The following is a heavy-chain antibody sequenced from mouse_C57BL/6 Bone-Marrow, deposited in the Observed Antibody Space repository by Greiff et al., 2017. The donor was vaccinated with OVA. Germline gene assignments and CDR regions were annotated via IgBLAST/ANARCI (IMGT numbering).Heavy chain of an antibody. CDR3: AREGTINWDYFDY. D-gene: IGHD4-1*01. J-gene: IGHJ2*01. Sequence: VQLQQPGTELVKPGASVKLSCKASGYTFTSYWMHWVKQRPGQGLEWIGNINPSNGGTNYNEKFKSKATLTVDKSSSTADMQLSSLTSEDSAVYYCAREGTINWDYFDYWGQGTTLTVSS. CDR1: GYTFTSYW. V-gene: IGHV1-53*01. CDR2: INPSNGGT.